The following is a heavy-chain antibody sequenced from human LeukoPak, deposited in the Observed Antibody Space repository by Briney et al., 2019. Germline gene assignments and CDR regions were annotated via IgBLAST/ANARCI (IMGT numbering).Heavy chain of an antibody. CDR3: ARDESSTSWGHYYYYGLDV. CDR2: INPNSGGT. Sequence: ASVKVSCKASGYTFTGYYMHWMRQAPGQGLEWMGWINPNSGGTNYAQKFQGRVTMTRDTSISTAYMELSRLRSDDTAVYCCARDESSTSWGHYYYYGLDVWGQGTTVTVSS. D-gene: IGHD2-2*01. CDR1: GYTFTGYY. J-gene: IGHJ6*02. V-gene: IGHV1-2*02.